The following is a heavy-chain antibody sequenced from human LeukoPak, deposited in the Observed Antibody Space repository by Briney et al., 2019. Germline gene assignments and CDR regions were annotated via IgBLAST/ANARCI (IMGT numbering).Heavy chain of an antibody. CDR3: AKDGVSIVVVVAATVAFDI. D-gene: IGHD2-15*01. V-gene: IGHV3-23*01. CDR1: GFTFNSYA. J-gene: IGHJ3*02. CDR2: ISGSGGST. Sequence: GGSLRLSSAASGFTFNSYAMSWVRQAPGKGLEWVSAISGSGGSTYYADSVKGRFTISRDNSKNTLYLQMNSLTAEDTAVYYCAKDGVSIVVVVAATVAFDIWGQGTMVTVSS.